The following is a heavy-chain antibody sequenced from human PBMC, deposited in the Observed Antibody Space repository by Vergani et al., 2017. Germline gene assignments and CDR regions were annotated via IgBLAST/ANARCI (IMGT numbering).Heavy chain of an antibody. CDR2: INHSGST. J-gene: IGHJ4*02. Sequence: QVQLQQWGAGLLKPSETLSLTCAVYGGSFSGYYWSWIRQPPGKGLEWIGEINHSGSTNYNPSLKSRVTISVDTSKNQFSLKLSSVTAADTAVYYCARFGKEYVWGSYRTLDYWGQGTLVTVSS. D-gene: IGHD3-16*02. V-gene: IGHV4-34*01. CDR1: GGSFSGYY. CDR3: ARFGKEYVWGSYRTLDY.